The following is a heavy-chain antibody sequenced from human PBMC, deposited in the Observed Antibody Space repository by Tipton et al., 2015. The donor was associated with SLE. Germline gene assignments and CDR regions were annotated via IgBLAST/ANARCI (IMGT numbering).Heavy chain of an antibody. CDR3: ARQQRFNWYFDY. CDR2: IYYSGSI. J-gene: IGHJ4*02. CDR1: GDSVTPSGSY. Sequence: LRLSCTVSGDSVTPSGSYWCWIRQPPGKGLEWIGNIYYSGSISYTPSLKSRVTISVDTSKNQFSLKLSSVTAADTAVYYCARQQRFNWYFDYWGQGALVTVSS. D-gene: IGHD1-20*01. V-gene: IGHV4-39*07.